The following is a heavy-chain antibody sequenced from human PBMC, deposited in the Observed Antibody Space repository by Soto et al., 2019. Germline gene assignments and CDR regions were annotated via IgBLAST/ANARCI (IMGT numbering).Heavy chain of an antibody. CDR3: GRSRGYSGDDHYSYVDMDV. CDR2: SIPIFGTA. CDR1: GGTFNNYP. J-gene: IGHJ6*02. V-gene: IGHV1-69*01. Sequence: QVQLVQSGAEVKKPGSSVKVSCKASGGTFNNYPITWVRQAPGEGLEWMGGSIPIFGTANYAQKFQGRVTISVDESTSKGYMELSSLRTEDTAVYYCGRSRGYSGDDHYSYVDMDVWGQGTTVTVSS. D-gene: IGHD5-12*01.